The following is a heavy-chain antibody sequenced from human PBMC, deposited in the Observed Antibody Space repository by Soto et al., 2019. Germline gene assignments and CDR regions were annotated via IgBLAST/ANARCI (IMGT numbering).Heavy chain of an antibody. CDR3: TTDPKWLQLIPNAFDI. V-gene: IGHV3-15*07. CDR2: IKSKTDGGTT. Sequence: EVQLVESGGGLVKPGGSLRLSCAASGFTFSNAWMNWVRQAPGKGLEWVDRIKSKTDGGTTDYAAPVKGRFTISRDDSKNTLYLQMNSLKTEDTAVYYCTTDPKWLQLIPNAFDIWGQGTMVTVSS. J-gene: IGHJ3*02. CDR1: GFTFSNAW. D-gene: IGHD5-12*01.